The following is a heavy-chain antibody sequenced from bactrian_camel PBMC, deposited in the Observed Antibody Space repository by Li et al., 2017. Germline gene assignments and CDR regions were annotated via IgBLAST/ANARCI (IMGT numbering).Heavy chain of an antibody. D-gene: IGHD1*01. CDR3: AAHYAIHSTSPCPLRPNY. V-gene: IGHV3S53*01. J-gene: IGHJ4*01. CDR1: KDIDILCG. Sequence: HVQLVESGGGSVQAGGSLKLSCVASKDIDILCGMDWYRMVPGNQRVKVSSISKSGATTYADFVKGRFTISQDKEKNIVYLQMDSLRPEDTAVYYCAAHYAIHSTSPCPLRPNYWGQGTQVT. CDR2: ISKSGAT.